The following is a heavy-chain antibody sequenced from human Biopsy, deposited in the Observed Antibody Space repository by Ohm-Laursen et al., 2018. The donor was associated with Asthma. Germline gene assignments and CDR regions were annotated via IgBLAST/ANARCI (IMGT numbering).Heavy chain of an antibody. Sequence: GSLRLSCAASKFIFRNYAMHWVRQAPGKGLVWVSRINVEGTTTNYADSVKGRFTISRDNAKNTLYLQMSSLRVEDTAVYYCAKDPRIYGDNVAGMDVWGQGTAVNVSS. D-gene: IGHD4-17*01. CDR1: KFIFRNYA. V-gene: IGHV3-74*01. CDR2: INVEGTTT. CDR3: AKDPRIYGDNVAGMDV. J-gene: IGHJ6*02.